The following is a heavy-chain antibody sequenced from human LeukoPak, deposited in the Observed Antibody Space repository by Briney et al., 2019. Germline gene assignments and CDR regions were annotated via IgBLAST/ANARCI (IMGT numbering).Heavy chain of an antibody. Sequence: PGGSLRLSCAASGFTFSSYAMSWVRQAPGKGLEWVSAISGSGGSTYYADSVKGRFTISRDNSKNTLYLQMNSLRAEDTAVYYCAKDGIRFLEWLLWRYYFDYWGQGTLVTVSS. J-gene: IGHJ4*02. CDR3: AKDGIRFLEWLLWRYYFDY. V-gene: IGHV3-23*01. CDR2: ISGSGGST. CDR1: GFTFSSYA. D-gene: IGHD3-3*01.